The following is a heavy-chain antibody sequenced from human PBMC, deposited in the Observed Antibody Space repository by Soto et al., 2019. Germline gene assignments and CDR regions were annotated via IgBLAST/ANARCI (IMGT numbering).Heavy chain of an antibody. Sequence: LRLSCAASGFTFSSYAMHWVRQAPGKGLEWVAVISYDGSNKYYADSVKGRFTISRDNSKNTLYLQMNSLRAEDTAVYYCARDIVMSVSLSVWFGESGPFDYWGQGTLVTVSS. CDR2: ISYDGSNK. J-gene: IGHJ4*02. CDR1: GFTFSSYA. D-gene: IGHD3-10*01. V-gene: IGHV3-30-3*01. CDR3: ARDIVMSVSLSVWFGESGPFDY.